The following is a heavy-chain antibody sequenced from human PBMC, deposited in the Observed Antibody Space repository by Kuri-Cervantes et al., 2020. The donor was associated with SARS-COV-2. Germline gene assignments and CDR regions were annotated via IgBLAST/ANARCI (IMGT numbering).Heavy chain of an antibody. CDR2: ISSSSSYI. CDR1: GFTFSSYS. J-gene: IGHJ4*02. D-gene: IGHD1-1*01. V-gene: IGHV3-21*01. CDR3: ARGEHWNDVAGY. Sequence: GGSLRLSCAASGFTFSSYSMNWVRQAPGKGLEWVSSISSSSSYIYYADSVKGRYTISRDNAKNSLYLQMNSLRAEDTAVYYCARGEHWNDVAGYWGQGTLVTVSS.